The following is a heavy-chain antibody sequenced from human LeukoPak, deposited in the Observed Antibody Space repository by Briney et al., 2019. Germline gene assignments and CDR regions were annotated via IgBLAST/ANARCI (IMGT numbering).Heavy chain of an antibody. CDR3: ATYYDKYNGDHGLDI. Sequence: KASETLSLTCTVSGGSISTDNFFWNWIRQPAGKGLEWIGRIYSSGNTDYNPSLKTRVTLSIDTSKNQFSLKLSSVTAADTAVYYCATYYDKYNGDHGLDIWGQGTMVTASS. CDR2: IYSSGNT. D-gene: IGHD3-22*01. J-gene: IGHJ3*02. CDR1: GGSISTDNFF. V-gene: IGHV4-61*02.